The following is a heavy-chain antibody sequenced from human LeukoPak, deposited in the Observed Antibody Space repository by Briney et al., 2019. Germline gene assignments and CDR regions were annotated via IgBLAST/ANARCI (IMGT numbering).Heavy chain of an antibody. Sequence: PSETLSLTCTVSGGSISPYYWSWIRQPPGKGLEWIGYIYYSGTTNYNPSLKSRVTISVDTSKNQFSLKLSSVTAADTAVYYCARGPPRSYYYYYYGMDVWGQGTTVTVSS. D-gene: IGHD4-17*01. CDR2: IYYSGTT. CDR1: GGSISPYY. CDR3: ARGPPRSYYYYYYGMDV. J-gene: IGHJ6*02. V-gene: IGHV4-59*12.